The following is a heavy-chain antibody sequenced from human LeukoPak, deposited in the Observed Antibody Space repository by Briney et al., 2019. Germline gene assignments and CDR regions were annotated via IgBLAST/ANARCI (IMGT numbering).Heavy chain of an antibody. CDR3: ARGKGGFVY. CDR2: INHSGST. CDR1: GGSFSGYY. J-gene: IGHJ4*02. Sequence: SETLSLTCAVYGGSFSGYYWSWIRQPPGKGLEWIGEINHSGSTNYNPSLKSRVTISADTSKNQFPLKLSSVTAADTAVYYCARGKGGFVYWGQGTLVTVSS. V-gene: IGHV4-34*01.